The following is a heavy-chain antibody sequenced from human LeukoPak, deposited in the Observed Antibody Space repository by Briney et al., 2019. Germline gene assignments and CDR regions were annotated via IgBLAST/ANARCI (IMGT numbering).Heavy chain of an antibody. Sequence: GSSVKVSCKASGGTFSSCAISWVRQAPGQGLEWMGGIIPIFGTANYAQKFQGRVTITADKSTSTAYMELSSLRSEDTAVYYCASLGASGSHDTADYYYYYMDVWGKGTTVTVSS. V-gene: IGHV1-69*06. CDR3: ASLGASGSHDTADYYYYYMDV. D-gene: IGHD1-26*01. CDR2: IIPIFGTA. CDR1: GGTFSSCA. J-gene: IGHJ6*03.